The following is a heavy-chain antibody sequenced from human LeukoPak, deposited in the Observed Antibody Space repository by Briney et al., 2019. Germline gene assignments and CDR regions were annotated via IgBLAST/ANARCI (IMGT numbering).Heavy chain of an antibody. Sequence: SVKVSCRASGGIFSSYVISWVRQAPGQGLEWMGGIIPIFGTANYAQKFQGRVTITADESTSTAYMELSSLRSEDTAVYYCARGQHDYGDYRWFDPWGQRTLVTVSS. V-gene: IGHV1-69*13. D-gene: IGHD4-17*01. J-gene: IGHJ5*02. CDR3: ARGQHDYGDYRWFDP. CDR2: IIPIFGTA. CDR1: GGIFSSYV.